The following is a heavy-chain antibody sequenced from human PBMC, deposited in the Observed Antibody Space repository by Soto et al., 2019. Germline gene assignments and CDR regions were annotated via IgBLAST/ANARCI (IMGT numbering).Heavy chain of an antibody. J-gene: IGHJ6*02. D-gene: IGHD6-19*01. CDR2: IYYSGTT. Sequence: QVQLQESGPGLVKPSQTLSLTCTVSGGSISSGDYFWSWIRQPPGKGLEWIAYIYYSGTTSYNPSLKSRVTISLDTSKNQFSLKLSSVTAADTAVYYCAREEIAVAGHSYHYYGMDVWGQGTTVTVSS. CDR3: AREEIAVAGHSYHYYGMDV. V-gene: IGHV4-30-4*01. CDR1: GGSISSGDYF.